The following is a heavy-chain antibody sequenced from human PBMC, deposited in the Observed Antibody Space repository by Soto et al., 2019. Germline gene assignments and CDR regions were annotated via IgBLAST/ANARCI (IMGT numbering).Heavy chain of an antibody. V-gene: IGHV3-33*01. CDR1: GFDFSSYG. J-gene: IGHJ6*02. CDR3: AREPVGPDYAMDV. CDR2: LGFDGGGR. Sequence: QMQLVESGGGVVQPGTSLRLSCAASGFDFSSYGMHWVRQTPGKGLEWVAVLGFDGGGRNYADSVKGRFTISRDNSKKMLYLQMDSLRAGDTALYYCAREPVGPDYAMDVWGQGTTVTVSS. D-gene: IGHD1-26*01.